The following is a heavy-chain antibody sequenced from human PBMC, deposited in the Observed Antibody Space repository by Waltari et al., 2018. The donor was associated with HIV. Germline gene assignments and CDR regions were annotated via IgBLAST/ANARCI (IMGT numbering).Heavy chain of an antibody. Sequence: QLQLQESGPGLVKPSETLSLTCTVSGSSISSSDYYWGWIRQPPGKGLEWIGSISKSGSSYYNPSLQSRVTMSADASKNQFSLRLTSVTAADTAVYYCAIPNPHAAMKYWGQGTLVTVSS. D-gene: IGHD5-18*01. CDR3: AIPNPHAAMKY. CDR2: ISKSGSS. J-gene: IGHJ4*02. V-gene: IGHV4-39*01. CDR1: GSSISSSDYY.